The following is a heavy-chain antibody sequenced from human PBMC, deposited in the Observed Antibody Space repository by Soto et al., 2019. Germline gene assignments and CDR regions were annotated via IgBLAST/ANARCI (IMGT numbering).Heavy chain of an antibody. D-gene: IGHD3-22*01. CDR3: AHGPGSGYYYN. V-gene: IGHV3-23*01. CDR2: ISGSGGST. CDR1: GFTFSSYA. Sequence: TGGSLRLSCAASGFTFSSYAMSWVRQAPGKGLEWVSAISGSGGSTYYADSVKGRFTISRDNSKNTLYLQMNSLRAEDTAVYYCAHGPGSGYYYNWGQGTLVTVS. J-gene: IGHJ4*02.